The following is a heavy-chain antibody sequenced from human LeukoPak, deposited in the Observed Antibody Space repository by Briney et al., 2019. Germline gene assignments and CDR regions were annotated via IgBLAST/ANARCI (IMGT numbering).Heavy chain of an antibody. Sequence: ASVKVSCKASGYTFTSYYMHWVRQAPGQGLEWMGIINPSGGSTSYAQKFQGRVTMTRDTSTSTVYMELSSLRSEDTAVYYCARDHSNRFSYYYYGTDVWGQGTTVTVSS. D-gene: IGHD4-11*01. V-gene: IGHV1-46*01. J-gene: IGHJ6*02. CDR3: ARDHSNRFSYYYYGTDV. CDR2: INPSGGST. CDR1: GYTFTSYY.